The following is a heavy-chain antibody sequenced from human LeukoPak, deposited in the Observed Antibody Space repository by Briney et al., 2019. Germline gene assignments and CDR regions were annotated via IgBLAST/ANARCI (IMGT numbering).Heavy chain of an antibody. J-gene: IGHJ3*02. CDR3: ARHCCSGPAKRVFDI. V-gene: IGHV4-39*01. D-gene: IGHD2-15*01. Sequence: SETLSLTCTVSGGSIISSDYHWGWVRQPPGKGLEWTGTISYSGNTDYNPSLRSRVTISVNTSNNQFSLRLGSVTAADTAVYHCARHCCSGPAKRVFDIWGQGTMVTVSS. CDR2: ISYSGNT. CDR1: GGSIISSDYH.